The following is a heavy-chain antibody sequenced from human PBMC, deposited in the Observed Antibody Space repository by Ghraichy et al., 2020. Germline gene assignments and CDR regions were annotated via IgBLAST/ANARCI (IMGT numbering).Heavy chain of an antibody. J-gene: IGHJ5*02. Sequence: GSLRLSCAVHGGSFSGYYWSWIRQPPGRGLEWIGEINHSGSTKYNQSLKSRVTTSVDTSKNQFSLRLSSVTAADTALYYCARVEVVPTNCFDTWGQGTLVTV. CDR2: INHSGST. CDR3: ARVEVVPTNCFDT. CDR1: GGSFSGYY. D-gene: IGHD2-2*01. V-gene: IGHV4-34*01.